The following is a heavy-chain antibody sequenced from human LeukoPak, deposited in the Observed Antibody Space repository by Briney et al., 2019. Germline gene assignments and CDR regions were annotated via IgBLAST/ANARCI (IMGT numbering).Heavy chain of an antibody. CDR1: GFTFRRYW. V-gene: IGHV3-7*02. Sequence: GGSLRLSCAASGFTFRRYWMSWARQASGKGLEWVANIKQDGSEKYYVDSVKGRFTISRDNAKNFLYLQVNSPRAEDTAVYYCTTVLSSNRYNLCDYWGQGTLVTVSS. D-gene: IGHD6-13*01. CDR2: IKQDGSEK. J-gene: IGHJ4*02. CDR3: TTVLSSNRYNLCDY.